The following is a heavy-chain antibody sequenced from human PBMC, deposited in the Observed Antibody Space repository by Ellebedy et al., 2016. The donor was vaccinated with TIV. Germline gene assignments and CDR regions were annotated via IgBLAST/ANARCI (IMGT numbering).Heavy chain of an antibody. J-gene: IGHJ4*02. D-gene: IGHD2-15*01. CDR1: GFTVSSSY. Sequence: GESLKISCAASGFTVSSSYMSWVRQAPGKGLEWVGFIRSKWNGGTTEYAASVRGRFSISRDDSKNSLYLQMNSLKSEDTAVYYCASSVAAATRSDYWGQGTLVTISS. CDR2: IRSKWNGGTT. V-gene: IGHV3-72*01. CDR3: ASSVAAATRSDY.